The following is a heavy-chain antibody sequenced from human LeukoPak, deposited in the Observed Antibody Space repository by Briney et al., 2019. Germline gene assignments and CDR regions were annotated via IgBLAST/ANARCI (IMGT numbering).Heavy chain of an antibody. CDR3: ARGSYYYGSGSSYPWEYFDY. CDR2: IIPIFGTT. V-gene: IGHV1-69*06. D-gene: IGHD3-10*01. CDR1: GGTFSSYA. Sequence: SVKVSCKASGGTFSSYALSCVRQAPGQGLEWMGGIIPIFGTTDYAQKFQGRVTITADKSTSTAYMELSSLRSEDTAVYYCARGSYYYGSGSSYPWEYFDYWGQGTLVTVSS. J-gene: IGHJ4*02.